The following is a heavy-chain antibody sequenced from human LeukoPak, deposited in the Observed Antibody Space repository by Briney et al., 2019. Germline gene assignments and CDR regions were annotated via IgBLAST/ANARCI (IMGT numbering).Heavy chain of an antibody. J-gene: IGHJ4*02. CDR2: INHSGST. D-gene: IGHD4-17*01. CDR1: GGSFSGYY. Sequence: SETLSLTCAVYGGSFSGYYWIWIRQPPPKELEWIGEINHSGSTNYNPSLKSRVTISIDTSKNQFSLKLSSVTAADTAVYYCARLDYGDLLFDYWGQGTLVTVSS. V-gene: IGHV4-34*01. CDR3: ARLDYGDLLFDY.